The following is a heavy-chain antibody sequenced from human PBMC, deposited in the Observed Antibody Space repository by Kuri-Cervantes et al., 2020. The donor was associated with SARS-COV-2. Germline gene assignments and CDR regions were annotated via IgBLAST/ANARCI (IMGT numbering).Heavy chain of an antibody. J-gene: IGHJ5*02. Sequence: GESLKIYCAASGFTFSSYDMHWVRQAPGKGLEWVSVIYSGGSTHYADSVKGRFTISRDNAKNSLYLQMNSLRAEDTALYHCARDLSGYSGSDSGRRGGWFDPWGQGTLVTVSS. CDR2: IYSGGST. CDR3: ARDLSGYSGSDSGRRGGWFDP. V-gene: IGHV3-53*01. CDR1: GFTFSSYD. D-gene: IGHD5-12*01.